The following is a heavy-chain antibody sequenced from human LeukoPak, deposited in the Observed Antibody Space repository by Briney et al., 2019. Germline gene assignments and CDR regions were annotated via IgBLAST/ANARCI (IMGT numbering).Heavy chain of an antibody. V-gene: IGHV3-30-3*01. Sequence: GGSLRLSCAASGFTFSSYAMHWVRQAPGKGLEWVAVISYDGSNKYYADSVKGRFTISRDNSKNTLYLQMNSLRAEDTAVYYCARDLGDTSQYWGQGTLVTVSS. D-gene: IGHD3-16*01. CDR2: ISYDGSNK. J-gene: IGHJ4*02. CDR1: GFTFSSYA. CDR3: ARDLGDTSQY.